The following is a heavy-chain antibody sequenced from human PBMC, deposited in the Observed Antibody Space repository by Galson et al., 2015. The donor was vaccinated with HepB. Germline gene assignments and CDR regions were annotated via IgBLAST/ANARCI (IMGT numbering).Heavy chain of an antibody. V-gene: IGHV3-23*01. CDR1: GFTFTNYA. J-gene: IGHJ4*02. D-gene: IGHD6-6*01. CDR3: AKSIEYSTVGTDY. Sequence: LRLSCAASGFTFTNYAMNWVRQAPGKGLEWVSAISGSGSSTYYADSVKGRLTISRDNSKNTLYLQMNSLRAEDTAVYYCAKSIEYSTVGTDYWGQGTLVTVSS. CDR2: ISGSGSST.